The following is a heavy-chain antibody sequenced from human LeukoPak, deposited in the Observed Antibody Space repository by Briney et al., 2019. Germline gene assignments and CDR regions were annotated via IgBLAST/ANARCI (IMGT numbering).Heavy chain of an antibody. J-gene: IGHJ4*02. CDR3: ARDFHDSGSSGD. V-gene: IGHV3-48*04. CDR2: ISSSSTSI. D-gene: IGHD3-22*01. CDR1: GFIFSSYS. Sequence: PGGSLRLSCAASGFIFSSYSMNWVRQAPGKGLEWVSHISSSSTSIYYADSVKGRFTISRDNAKNSLYLQMNSLRAEDTAVYYCARDFHDSGSSGDWGQGTLVTVSS.